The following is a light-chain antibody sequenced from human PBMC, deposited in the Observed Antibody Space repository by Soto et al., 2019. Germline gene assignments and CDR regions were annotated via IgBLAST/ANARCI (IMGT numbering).Light chain of an antibody. Sequence: DIQMTQSPSSVSASVGVIVTITCRASQGIISWLAWYQQKPGKAPKILIYAAASLQSGVPSRFSGSGSVKDFTLTIISLPHEVFATNYCQPVNIFAFVFGPGTKLDIK. V-gene: IGKV1-12*01. CDR1: QGIISW. J-gene: IGKJ3*01. CDR3: QPVNIFAFV. CDR2: AAA.